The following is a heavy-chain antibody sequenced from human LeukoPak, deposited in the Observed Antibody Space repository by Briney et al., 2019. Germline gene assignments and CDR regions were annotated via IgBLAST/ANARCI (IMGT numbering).Heavy chain of an antibody. CDR1: GGSISTYY. Sequence: PSETLSLTCTVSGGSISTYYWSWIRQPPGKGLEWIGYIYYSGSTNYNPSLKSRVTISVDTSTNQFPLELSSVTAADTAVYYCARTYYDISGYFPNYFDYWGPGTLVTVSS. CDR2: IYYSGST. J-gene: IGHJ4*02. V-gene: IGHV4-59*01. D-gene: IGHD3-22*01. CDR3: ARTYYDISGYFPNYFDY.